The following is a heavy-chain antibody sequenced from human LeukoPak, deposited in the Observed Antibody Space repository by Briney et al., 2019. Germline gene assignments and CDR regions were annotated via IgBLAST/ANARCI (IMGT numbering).Heavy chain of an antibody. J-gene: IGHJ4*02. CDR1: GGSISSYY. Sequence: SSETLSLTCTVSGGSISSYYWSWIRQPPGKELEWIGYIYYSGSTNYNPSPKSRVTISVDTSKNQFSLKLRSVTAADTAVYYCERAYSSSSNFDYWGQGTLVTVSS. CDR2: IYYSGST. D-gene: IGHD6-6*01. CDR3: ERAYSSSSNFDY. V-gene: IGHV4-59*01.